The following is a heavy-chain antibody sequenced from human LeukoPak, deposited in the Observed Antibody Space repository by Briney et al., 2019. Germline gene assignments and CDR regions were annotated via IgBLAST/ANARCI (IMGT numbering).Heavy chain of an antibody. CDR3: ARNRYSSSSYDWYFDL. CDR2: INTDGSST. J-gene: IGHJ2*01. V-gene: IGHV3-74*01. D-gene: IGHD6-6*01. CDR1: GFTFSSYW. Sequence: PGGSLRLSCAASGFTFSSYWMHWVRQAPGKGLVWVSRINTDGSSTSYADSVKGRFTISRDNAKNTLYLQMNSLRAEDTAVYYCARNRYSSSSYDWYFDLWGRGTLVTVSS.